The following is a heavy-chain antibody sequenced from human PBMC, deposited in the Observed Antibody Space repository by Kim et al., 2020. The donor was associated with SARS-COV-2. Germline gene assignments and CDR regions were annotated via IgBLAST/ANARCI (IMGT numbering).Heavy chain of an antibody. J-gene: IGHJ4*02. CDR1: GFTFSSYG. CDR2: IWYDGSNK. V-gene: IGHV3-33*01. Sequence: GGSLRLSCAASGFTFSSYGMHWVRQAPGKGLEWVAVIWYDGSNKYYADSVKGRFTISRDNSKNTLYLQMNSLRAEDTAVYYCARVVKYYYDSSGYYDYWGQGTLVTVSS. CDR3: ARVVKYYYDSSGYYDY. D-gene: IGHD3-22*01.